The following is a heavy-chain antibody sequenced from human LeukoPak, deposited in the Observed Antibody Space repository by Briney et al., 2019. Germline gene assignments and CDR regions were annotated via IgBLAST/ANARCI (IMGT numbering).Heavy chain of an antibody. CDR1: GGTFSSYA. V-gene: IGHV1-69*04. D-gene: IGHD2-21*02. J-gene: IGHJ2*01. Sequence: EASVKVCCKASGGTFSSYAISWVRQAPGQGLEWMGRIIPILGIPNYAQKFQGRVTITADKSTTTAYMELSSLRSEDTAVYYCATEAIVVVTARDYWYFDLWGRGTLVTVSS. CDR3: ATEAIVVVTARDYWYFDL. CDR2: IIPILGIP.